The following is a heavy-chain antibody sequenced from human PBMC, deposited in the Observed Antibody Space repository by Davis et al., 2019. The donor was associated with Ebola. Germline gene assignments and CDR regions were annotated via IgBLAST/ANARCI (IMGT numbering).Heavy chain of an antibody. CDR1: GGSISSSGYY. Sequence: GSLRLSCTVSGGSISSSGYYWGWIRQPPGKGLEWIGNIYYSGSTYYNPSLKSRVTLSVDTSKNQFSLKLSSVTAADTAVYYCARLAAAAGTNWFDPWGQGTLVTVSS. V-gene: IGHV4-39*01. CDR3: ARLAAAAGTNWFDP. J-gene: IGHJ5*02. CDR2: IYYSGST. D-gene: IGHD6-13*01.